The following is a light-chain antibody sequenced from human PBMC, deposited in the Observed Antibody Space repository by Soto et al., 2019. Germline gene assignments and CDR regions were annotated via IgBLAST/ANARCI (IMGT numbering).Light chain of an antibody. Sequence: EIVLTQSPGTLSLSPGERATLSCRASQSFTSTYLAWYQHKPGQAPRLLIYGASSRAIGIPDRFSGSGSGTDFTLTITRLEPEDSAVYFCQQYTGPPTTFGQGTRLEI. V-gene: IGKV3-20*01. J-gene: IGKJ5*01. CDR1: QSFTSTY. CDR2: GAS. CDR3: QQYTGPPTT.